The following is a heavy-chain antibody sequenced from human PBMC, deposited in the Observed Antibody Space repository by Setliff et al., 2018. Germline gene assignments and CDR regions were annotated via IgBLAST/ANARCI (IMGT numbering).Heavy chain of an antibody. CDR2: IRYNGDYDGDKK. CDR3: ARTSTVTRNPLFDY. Sequence: GGSLRLSCAASGFTFAMYGMHWVRQAPGKGLEWVTFIRYNGDYDGDKKYYADSVKGRFTISRDNSRDTLYLQMNSLRGEDTAVYYCARTSTVTRNPLFDYWGQGTLVTVSS. J-gene: IGHJ4*02. D-gene: IGHD4-17*01. CDR1: GFTFAMYG. V-gene: IGHV3-30*02.